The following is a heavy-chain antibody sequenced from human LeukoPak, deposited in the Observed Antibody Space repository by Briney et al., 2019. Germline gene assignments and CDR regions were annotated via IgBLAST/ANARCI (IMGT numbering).Heavy chain of an antibody. Sequence: GGSLRLSCAASGFTFDDYAMHWVRQAPGKGLEWVSGISWNSGSIDYADSVKGRFTISRDNAKNSLYLQMNSPRAEDTALYYCAKDIYDYYDSSGSGFDIWGQGTMVTVSS. CDR2: ISWNSGSI. J-gene: IGHJ3*02. CDR1: GFTFDDYA. CDR3: AKDIYDYYDSSGSGFDI. V-gene: IGHV3-9*01. D-gene: IGHD3-22*01.